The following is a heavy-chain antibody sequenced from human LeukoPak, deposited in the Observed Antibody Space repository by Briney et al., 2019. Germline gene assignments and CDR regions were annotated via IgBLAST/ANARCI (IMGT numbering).Heavy chain of an antibody. CDR3: AKDVLRLNYGYFDL. J-gene: IGHJ2*01. Sequence: GGSLRLSCAASGFTLSNYAMSWVRQGPGKGPEWVAGISYSSGSIYHLDSVKGRFTISRDNSRNTLYLQMNSLRAEDTAVYYCAKDVLRLNYGYFDLWGRGTLVSVSS. CDR2: ISYSSGSI. CDR1: GFTLSNYA. V-gene: IGHV3-23*01. D-gene: IGHD3-16*01.